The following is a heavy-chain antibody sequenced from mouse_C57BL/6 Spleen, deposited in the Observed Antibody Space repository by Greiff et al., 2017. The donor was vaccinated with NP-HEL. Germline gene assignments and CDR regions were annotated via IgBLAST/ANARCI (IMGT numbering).Heavy chain of an antibody. V-gene: IGHV1-72*01. CDR2: IDPNSGGT. Sequence: QVQLQQPGAELVKPGASVKLSCKASGYTFTSYWMHWVKQRPGRGLERIGRIDPNSGGTKYNEKFKSKATLTVDKPSSTAYMQLSSLTSEDSAVYYCARWDYSYAMDYWGQGTSVTVSS. D-gene: IGHD1-1*01. CDR1: GYTFTSYW. J-gene: IGHJ4*01. CDR3: ARWDYSYAMDY.